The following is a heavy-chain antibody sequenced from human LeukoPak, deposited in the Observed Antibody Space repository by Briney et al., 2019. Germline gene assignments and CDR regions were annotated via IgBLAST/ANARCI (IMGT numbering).Heavy chain of an antibody. CDR2: ISYDGSNK. D-gene: IGHD3-3*01. J-gene: IGHJ4*02. Sequence: PGGSLRLSCAGSGVTFSSYAMHWVRQAPGKGLEWVAVISYDGSNKYYADSVKGRFTISRDNSKNTLYLQMNSLRAEDTAVYYCARDGGVTILGVVIDWGQGTLVTVSS. V-gene: IGHV3-30*04. CDR1: GVTFSSYA. CDR3: ARDGGVTILGVVID.